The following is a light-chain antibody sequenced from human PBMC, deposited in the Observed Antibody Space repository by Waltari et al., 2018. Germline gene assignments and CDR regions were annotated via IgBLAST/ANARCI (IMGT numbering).Light chain of an antibody. CDR1: QSISSW. CDR2: KAS. CDR3: QQYNSYSWT. Sequence: DIQMTQSPSTLSASVGDRVTITCRASQSISSWLAWYQQKPGKAPKPLIYKASSLGRGVPSRFSGSGSGTEFTLTISSLQPDDFATYYCQQYNSYSWTFGQGTKVEIK. V-gene: IGKV1-5*03. J-gene: IGKJ1*01.